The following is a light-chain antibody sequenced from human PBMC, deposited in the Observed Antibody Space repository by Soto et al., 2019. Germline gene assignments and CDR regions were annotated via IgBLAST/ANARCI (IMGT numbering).Light chain of an antibody. V-gene: IGKV3-15*01. CDR1: QSVSSK. J-gene: IGKJ4*01. CDR2: GAY. Sequence: EIVLAQSPAALSLSRLERATLFCRASQSVSSKLAWYQQKPGQAPRLLISGAYTRDTGIPARFSGSGSGTEFNLTISSLQSEDFAVYYCQQYNNWSLTFGGGTKVDI. CDR3: QQYNNWSLT.